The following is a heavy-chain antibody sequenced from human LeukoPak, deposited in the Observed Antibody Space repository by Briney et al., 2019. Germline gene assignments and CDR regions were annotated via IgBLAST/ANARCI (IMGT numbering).Heavy chain of an antibody. CDR1: GFTFSRYG. CDR3: ARVFWSGGYYGVAFDI. J-gene: IGHJ3*02. V-gene: IGHV3-33*01. Sequence: GSLRLSCAASGFTFSRYGMHWVRQAPGKGLEWVAVIWYDGSNKYYADSVKGRFTISRDNSKNTLYVQMNSLRAEDTAVYYCARVFWSGGYYGVAFDIWGQGTMVTVSS. CDR2: IWYDGSNK. D-gene: IGHD1-26*01.